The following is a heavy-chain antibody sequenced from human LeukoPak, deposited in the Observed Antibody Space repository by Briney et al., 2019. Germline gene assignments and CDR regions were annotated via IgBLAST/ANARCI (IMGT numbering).Heavy chain of an antibody. CDR2: INHNGST. CDR1: GGSFSGYY. J-gene: IGHJ4*02. CDR3: ARALIDPAMGAVPD. Sequence: SETLSLTCAVYGGSFSGYYCSWIRPPPRKGMEWIGEINHNGSTNYNPSLKSRVTITVDTSKNQFSLKLSSVTAADTAVYYYARALIDPAMGAVPDWGQGTLVTVSS. V-gene: IGHV4-34*01. D-gene: IGHD1-26*01.